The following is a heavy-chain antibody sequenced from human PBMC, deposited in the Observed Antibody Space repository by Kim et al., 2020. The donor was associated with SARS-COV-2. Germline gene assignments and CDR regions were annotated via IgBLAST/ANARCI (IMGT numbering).Heavy chain of an antibody. Sequence: NPSRQSRVTISVDTSKNQFSLKLSSVTAADTAVYYCARDLSHGSGSPLGYWGQGTLVTVSS. J-gene: IGHJ4*02. D-gene: IGHD3-10*01. CDR3: ARDLSHGSGSPLGY. V-gene: IGHV4-59*01.